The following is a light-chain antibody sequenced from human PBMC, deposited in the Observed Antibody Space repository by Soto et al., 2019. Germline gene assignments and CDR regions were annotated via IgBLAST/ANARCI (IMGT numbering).Light chain of an antibody. CDR1: QSVSSN. CDR3: QQYNNWPPWT. V-gene: IGKV3-15*01. Sequence: EIVMTQSPATLSVSPGERATLSCRASQSVSSNLAWYQQKPGQAPRLLIYGASTRATGIPARFSGSGPGTQFTLTISSLQSEDFAVHYCQQYNNWPPWTFGQGTKVEIK. CDR2: GAS. J-gene: IGKJ1*01.